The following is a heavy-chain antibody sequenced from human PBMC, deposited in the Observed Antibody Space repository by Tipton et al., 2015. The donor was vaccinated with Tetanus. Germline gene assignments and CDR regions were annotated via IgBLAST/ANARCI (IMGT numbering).Heavy chain of an antibody. J-gene: IGHJ4*02. Sequence: TLSLTCAVSGVSIRNGGYSWNWIRQPAGKGLEWIGYTYHTGGTYYNPSLKSRVTISLDTSKTHFYLNLSSVTAADTAVYYCARPIKQWLVPVDSWGQGTLATVSS. CDR2: TYHTGGT. V-gene: IGHV4-30-2*01. CDR3: ARPIKQWLVPVDS. D-gene: IGHD6-19*01. CDR1: GVSIRNGGYS.